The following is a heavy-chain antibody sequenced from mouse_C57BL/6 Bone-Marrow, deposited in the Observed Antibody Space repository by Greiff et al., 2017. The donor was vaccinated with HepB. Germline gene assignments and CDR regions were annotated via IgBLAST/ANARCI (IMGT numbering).Heavy chain of an antibody. CDR1: GFTFSDFY. Sequence: DVHLVESGGGLVQSGRSLRLSCATSGFTFSDFYMEWVRQAPGKGLEWIAASRNKANDYTTEYSASVKGRFIVSRDTSQSILYLQMNARRAEDTAIYYCARDEGDWEWFAYWGQGTLVTVSA. J-gene: IGHJ3*01. V-gene: IGHV7-1*01. CDR2: SRNKANDYTT. CDR3: ARDEGDWEWFAY. D-gene: IGHD4-1*01.